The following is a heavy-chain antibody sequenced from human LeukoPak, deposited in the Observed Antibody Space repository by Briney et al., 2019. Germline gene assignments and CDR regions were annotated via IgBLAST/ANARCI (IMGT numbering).Heavy chain of an antibody. Sequence: ASVKVSCKASGYTFTSYAMHWVRQAPGQRLEWMGWINAGNGNTKYSQKFQGRVTITRDTSASTAYMELSSLRSEDTAVYYCAREGITYYYDSSGYYYWGQGTLVTVSS. J-gene: IGHJ4*02. CDR2: INAGNGNT. D-gene: IGHD3-22*01. CDR3: AREGITYYYDSSGYYY. V-gene: IGHV1-3*01. CDR1: GYTFTSYA.